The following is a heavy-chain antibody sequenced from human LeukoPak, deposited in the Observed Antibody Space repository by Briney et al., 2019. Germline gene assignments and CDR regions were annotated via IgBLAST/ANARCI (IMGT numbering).Heavy chain of an antibody. CDR2: ISGSGGST. Sequence: GGSLRLSCAASGFTFSSYAMSWVRQAPGKGLEWVSAISGSGGSTYCADSVKGRFTISRDNSKNTLYLQMNSLRAEDTAVYYCAKDNYDFWSGVLNAFDIWGQGTMVTVSS. V-gene: IGHV3-23*01. J-gene: IGHJ3*02. D-gene: IGHD3-3*01. CDR1: GFTFSSYA. CDR3: AKDNYDFWSGVLNAFDI.